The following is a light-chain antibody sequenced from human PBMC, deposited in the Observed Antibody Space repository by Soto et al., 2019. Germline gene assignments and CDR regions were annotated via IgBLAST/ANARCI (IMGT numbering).Light chain of an antibody. Sequence: QSALTQPASVSGSPGQSITISCTGTSSDVGGYNYVSWYQQHPGKARKLMIYDVSNRPSGVSNRFSGSKSGNTASLTISGLQAEDEADYYCSSYTSSSTPVVFGGGIKVTVL. CDR2: DVS. J-gene: IGLJ2*01. CDR1: SSDVGGYNY. CDR3: SSYTSSSTPVV. V-gene: IGLV2-14*01.